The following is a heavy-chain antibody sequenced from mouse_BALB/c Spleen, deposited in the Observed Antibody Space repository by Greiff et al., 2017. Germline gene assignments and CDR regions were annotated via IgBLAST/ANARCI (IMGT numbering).Heavy chain of an antibody. V-gene: IGHV5-12-1*01. D-gene: IGHD2-3*01. CDR2: ISSGGGST. CDR3: ARHVDGFLYYFDY. CDR1: GFAFSSYD. J-gene: IGHJ2*01. Sequence: DVKLVESGGGLVKPGGSLKLSCAASGFAFSSYDMSWVRQTPEKRLEWVAYISSGGGSTYYPDTVKGRFTISRDNAKNTLYLQMSSLKSEDTAMYYCARHVDGFLYYFDYWGQGTTLTVSS.